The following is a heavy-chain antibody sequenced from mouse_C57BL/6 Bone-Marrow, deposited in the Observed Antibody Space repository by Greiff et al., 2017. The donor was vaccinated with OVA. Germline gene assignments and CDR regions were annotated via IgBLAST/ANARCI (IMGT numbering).Heavy chain of an antibody. CDR3: AIYGNYEEGYFDY. J-gene: IGHJ2*01. CDR2: IYPGGGYT. D-gene: IGHD2-1*01. CDR1: GYTFTNYW. V-gene: IGHV1-63*01. Sequence: QVQLKESGAELVRPGTSVKMSCKASGYTFTNYWIGWAKQRPGHGLEWIGDIYPGGGYTNYNDKFKGKATPTADKSSSTAYMQFSSLTSEDSAIYYCAIYGNYEEGYFDYWGQGTTLTVSS.